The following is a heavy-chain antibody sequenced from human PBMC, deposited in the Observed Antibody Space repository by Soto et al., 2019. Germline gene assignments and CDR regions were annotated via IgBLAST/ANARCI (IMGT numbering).Heavy chain of an antibody. Sequence: ESGGTLVQPGGSLRLSCSASTFTFKLYVMNWVRQAPGKGLEWVAAISGSGGATYYAEAVKGRFTVSRDNSTTTLFLQMNSLRVNDTAVYFCATGAPRPPSNDYGLDLWGQGTTVTVS. CDR3: ATGAPRPPSNDYGLDL. CDR2: ISGSGGAT. CDR1: TFTFKLYV. D-gene: IGHD3-10*01. J-gene: IGHJ6*02. V-gene: IGHV3-23*01.